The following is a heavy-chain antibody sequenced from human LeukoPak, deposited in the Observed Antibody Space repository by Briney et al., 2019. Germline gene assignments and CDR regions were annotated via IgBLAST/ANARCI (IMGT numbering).Heavy chain of an antibody. Sequence: GESLKISCKASGSRFNTYWIGWVRRTPEKGLEWIGIVYPANSDTRYSPSFRGQVTISADMSITTAYLQWGSLKASDTATYYCVRQADGGSYYDYWGQGTLVTVSS. CDR3: VRQADGGSYYDY. V-gene: IGHV5-51*01. CDR2: VYPANSDT. J-gene: IGHJ4*02. D-gene: IGHD6-25*01. CDR1: GSRFNTYW.